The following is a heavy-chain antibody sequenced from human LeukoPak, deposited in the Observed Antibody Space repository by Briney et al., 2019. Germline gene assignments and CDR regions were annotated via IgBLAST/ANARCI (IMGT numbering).Heavy chain of an antibody. CDR1: GFTFSSYW. CDR3: TTSSYYYDSSV. Sequence: PGGSLRLSCAASGFTFSSYWMSWVRQAPGKGLEWVANIKQDGSEKYYVDSVKGRFTISRDNAKNSLYLQMNSLKTEDTAVYYCTTSSYYYDSSVWGQGTLVTVSS. J-gene: IGHJ4*02. CDR2: IKQDGSEK. D-gene: IGHD3-22*01. V-gene: IGHV3-7*03.